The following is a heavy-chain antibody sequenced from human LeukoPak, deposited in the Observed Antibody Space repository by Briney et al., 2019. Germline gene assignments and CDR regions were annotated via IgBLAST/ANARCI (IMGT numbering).Heavy chain of an antibody. CDR2: IWYDGNNK. V-gene: IGHV3-33*01. CDR1: GFTFSSYG. J-gene: IGHJ6*02. Sequence: GGSLRLSCAASGFTFSSYGMHWVRQAPGKGLEWVAVIWYDGNNKYYADSVKGRFTISRDNSKNTLYLQMNSLRAEDTAVYYCAREGDSSGWWLDYYYGMDVWGQGTTVTVS. D-gene: IGHD6-19*01. CDR3: AREGDSSGWWLDYYYGMDV.